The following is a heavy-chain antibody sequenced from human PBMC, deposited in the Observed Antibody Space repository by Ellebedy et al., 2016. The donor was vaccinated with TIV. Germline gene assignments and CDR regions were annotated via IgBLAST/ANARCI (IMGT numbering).Heavy chain of an antibody. V-gene: IGHV3-7*01. D-gene: IGHD2-15*01. CDR3: ARNPGWSIDY. J-gene: IGHJ4*02. CDR2: IKVDGSVI. Sequence: PGGSLRLSCTASGFSFTNYWMSWVRQTPGMGLEWVANIKVDGSVISYVDSVKGRFTFSRDNAKNSLYLQMSSLRAEDTAVYYCARNPGWSIDYWGQGTLVTVSS. CDR1: GFSFTNYW.